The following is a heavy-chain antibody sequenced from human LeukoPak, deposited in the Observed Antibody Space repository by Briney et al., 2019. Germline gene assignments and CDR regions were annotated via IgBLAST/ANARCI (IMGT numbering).Heavy chain of an antibody. CDR3: AKDSPYGSGRKGAFDI. J-gene: IGHJ3*02. D-gene: IGHD3-10*01. V-gene: IGHV3-21*04. CDR1: GFNFNTYT. Sequence: GGSLRLSCAASGFNFNTYTMNWVRQAPGKGLEWVSSISSDSCYIYYADAVHGRFTVSRDNAKYSLYLQMNSLRAEDTALYYCAKDSPYGSGRKGAFDIWGQGTMVTVSS. CDR2: ISSDSCYI.